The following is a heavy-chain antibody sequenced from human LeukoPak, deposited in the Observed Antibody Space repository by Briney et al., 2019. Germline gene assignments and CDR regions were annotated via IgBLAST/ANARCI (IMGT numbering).Heavy chain of an antibody. V-gene: IGHV3-30*05. D-gene: IGHD1-26*01. J-gene: IGHJ4*02. CDR1: GFTFSSYS. CDR3: ARDKEWELLYFDY. Sequence: PGGSLRLSCAASGFTFSSYSMNWVRQAPGKGLEWVAVISYDGSNKYYADSVKGRFTISRDNSKNTLYLQMNSLRAEDTAVYYCARDKEWELLYFDYWGQGILVTVSS. CDR2: ISYDGSNK.